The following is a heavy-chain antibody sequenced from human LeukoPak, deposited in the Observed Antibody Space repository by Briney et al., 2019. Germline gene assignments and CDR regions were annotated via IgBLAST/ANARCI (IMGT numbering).Heavy chain of an antibody. D-gene: IGHD2-2*01. J-gene: IGHJ3*01. Sequence: SETLSLTCTVSGASIRSYYWSWIRQPAGKGLEWIGRVYTSGSTNYNPSLKSRVTLSVDTSENQFSLKVNSVTAADTAVYYCARDIRTVVPTSRDAFDVWGQGTMVTVSS. CDR1: GASIRSYY. V-gene: IGHV4-4*07. CDR3: ARDIRTVVPTSRDAFDV. CDR2: VYTSGST.